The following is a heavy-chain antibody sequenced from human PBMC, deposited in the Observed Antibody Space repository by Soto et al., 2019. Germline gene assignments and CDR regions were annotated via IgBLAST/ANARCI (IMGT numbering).Heavy chain of an antibody. CDR1: GGSFTSNNW. J-gene: IGHJ5*02. CDR3: ARSGVTGIVIPSHWFDP. V-gene: IGHV4-4*02. Sequence: SETLSLTCAVSGGSFTSNNWWTWVRQPPGQGLEWIGEIYRTGSTNYNPSLKSRISLSLDTSQNQFSLKLLSVTAADTAIYYCARSGVTGIVIPSHWFDPWGQGTLVTVSS. CDR2: IYRTGST. D-gene: IGHD2-21*02.